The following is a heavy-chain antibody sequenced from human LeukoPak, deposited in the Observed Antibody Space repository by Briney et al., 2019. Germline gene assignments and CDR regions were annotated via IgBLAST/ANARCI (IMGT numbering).Heavy chain of an antibody. D-gene: IGHD6-13*01. CDR2: IYYSGST. V-gene: IGHV4-39*01. CDR3: ARHVAAAGILYHMDV. CDR1: GGSISSSSYY. Sequence: PSETLSLTCTVSGGSISSSSYYWGWIRQPPGKGLEWIGSIYYSGSTYYNPSLKSRVTISVDTSKNQFSLKLSSVTAADTAVYYCARHVAAAGILYHMDVWGKGTTVTISS. J-gene: IGHJ6*03.